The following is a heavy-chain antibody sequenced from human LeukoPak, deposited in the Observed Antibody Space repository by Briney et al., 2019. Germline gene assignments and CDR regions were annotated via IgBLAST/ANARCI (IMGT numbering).Heavy chain of an antibody. CDR1: GGSLSSYY. J-gene: IGHJ4*02. Sequence: SETLSLTCTVSGGSLSSYYWSWIRQPAGKGLEWIGRVYTSGSTYYNPSLKSRVTISVDTSKNQFSLKLSSVTAADTAVYYCASEKGSGSYYNGGYYFDYWGQGTLVTVSS. CDR2: VYTSGST. CDR3: ASEKGSGSYYNGGYYFDY. D-gene: IGHD3-10*01. V-gene: IGHV4-4*07.